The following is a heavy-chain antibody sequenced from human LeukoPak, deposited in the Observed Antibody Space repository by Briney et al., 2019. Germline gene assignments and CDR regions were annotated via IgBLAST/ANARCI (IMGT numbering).Heavy chain of an antibody. CDR2: IQSNGRNK. Sequence: GGSLRLSCAASGFIFSSDDMHWVRQAPGKGLEWVAGIQSNGRNKYYVDSVKGRFAISRDNSKSTLYLQVNSLSVEDTALYYCARESEGGTGTSCPDYWGQGTLVTVSS. D-gene: IGHD2-2*01. J-gene: IGHJ4*02. CDR3: ARESEGGTGTSCPDY. CDR1: GFIFSSDD. V-gene: IGHV3-33*05.